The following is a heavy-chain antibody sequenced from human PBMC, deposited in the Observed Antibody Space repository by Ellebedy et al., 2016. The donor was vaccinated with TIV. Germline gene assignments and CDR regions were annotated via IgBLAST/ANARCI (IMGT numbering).Heavy chain of an antibody. J-gene: IGHJ4*03. CDR1: GFTFSDYW. D-gene: IGHD2-21*01. CDR2: IKQDGSEK. Sequence: GESLKISCAASGFTFSDYWMSWVRQAPGKGLEWVANIKQDGSEKWYVDSVKGRFNISRDNAKKSLYLQMSSLRADDTAVYYCARDQGWAYPGSTRFDYWGQGTLVTVSS. V-gene: IGHV3-7*01. CDR3: ARDQGWAYPGSTRFDY.